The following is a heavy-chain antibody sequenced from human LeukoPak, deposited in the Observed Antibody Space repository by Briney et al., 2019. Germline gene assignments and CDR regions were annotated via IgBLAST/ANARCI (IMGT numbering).Heavy chain of an antibody. D-gene: IGHD6-19*01. J-gene: IGHJ4*02. CDR1: GGSISSYY. CDR2: IYYSGST. CDR3: ARGTPHSGWYGVVDY. V-gene: IGHV4-59*01. Sequence: SETLSLTRTVSGGSISSYYWSWIRQPPGKGLEWIGYIYYSGSTNYNPSLKSRVTISVDTSKNQFSLKLSSVTAADTAVYYCARGTPHSGWYGVVDYWGQGTLVTVSS.